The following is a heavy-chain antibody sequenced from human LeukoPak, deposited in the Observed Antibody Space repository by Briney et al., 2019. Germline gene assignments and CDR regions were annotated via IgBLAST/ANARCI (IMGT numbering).Heavy chain of an antibody. J-gene: IGHJ5*02. Sequence: SETLSLTCAVYGGSFSGYYWSWIRQPPGKGLEWIGEINHSGSTNYNPSLKSRVTISVDTSKNQFSLKLSSVTAADTAVYYCARQSGGLLWFGRFDPWGQGTLVTVS. CDR2: INHSGST. CDR3: ARQSGGLLWFGRFDP. D-gene: IGHD3-10*01. CDR1: GGSFSGYY. V-gene: IGHV4-34*01.